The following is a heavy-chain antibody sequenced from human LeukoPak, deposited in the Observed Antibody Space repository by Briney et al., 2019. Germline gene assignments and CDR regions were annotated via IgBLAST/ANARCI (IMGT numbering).Heavy chain of an antibody. J-gene: IGHJ6*02. V-gene: IGHV1-2*02. CDR1: GNTFSGYY. D-gene: IGHD2-2*01. Sequence: GASVKVSCKASGNTFSGYYMHWVRQAPGQGLEWMGWINPNTGYTETAQKFQGRVTMTRDTSISTAYTELSRLRSDDTAVYYCTRDHCTRSSCYEDYYHGMDVWGQGTTVTVSS. CDR3: TRDHCTRSSCYEDYYHGMDV. CDR2: INPNTGYT.